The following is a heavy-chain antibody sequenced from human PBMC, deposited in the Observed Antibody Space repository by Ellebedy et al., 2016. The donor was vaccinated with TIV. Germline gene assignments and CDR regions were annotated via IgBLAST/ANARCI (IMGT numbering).Heavy chain of an antibody. CDR3: ARTRLRDGACFDY. D-gene: IGHD5-24*01. CDR1: GFLLSNADMG. V-gene: IGHV2-26*01. Sequence: SGPTLVKPTETLTLTCTVSGFLLSNADMGVSWIRQPPGKALEWLAHIFSGDETSYSTSLKGRLTISKDTSKSQVVLSMTNMDPVDTATYYCARTRLRDGACFDYWGQGTPVTVSS. J-gene: IGHJ4*02. CDR2: IFSGDET.